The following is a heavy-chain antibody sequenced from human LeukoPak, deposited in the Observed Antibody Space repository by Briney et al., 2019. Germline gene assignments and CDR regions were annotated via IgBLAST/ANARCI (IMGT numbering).Heavy chain of an antibody. J-gene: IGHJ4*02. CDR3: AKQLGYCSDGSCYFPY. CDR1: GFSLSGYW. Sequence: GGSLRLSCVASGFSLSGYWMYWVRQAPGKGLEWVSAISNNGGYTYYADSVQGRFTISRDNSKSTLCLQMNSLRAEDTAVYYCAKQLGYCSDGSCYFPYWGQGTLVTVSS. D-gene: IGHD2-15*01. V-gene: IGHV3-23*01. CDR2: ISNNGGYT.